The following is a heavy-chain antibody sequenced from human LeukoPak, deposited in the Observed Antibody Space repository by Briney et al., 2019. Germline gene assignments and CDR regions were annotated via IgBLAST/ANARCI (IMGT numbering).Heavy chain of an antibody. CDR1: GGSISSYY. Sequence: SETLSLTCTVSGGSISSYYWSWIRQPPGKGLEWIGYIYYSGSTNYDPSLKSRVTISVDTSKNQFSLKLSSVTPADTAVYYCARGGYYGSGNDFRFDPWGQGTLVTVSS. D-gene: IGHD3-10*01. CDR2: IYYSGST. J-gene: IGHJ5*02. V-gene: IGHV4-59*01. CDR3: ARGGYYGSGNDFRFDP.